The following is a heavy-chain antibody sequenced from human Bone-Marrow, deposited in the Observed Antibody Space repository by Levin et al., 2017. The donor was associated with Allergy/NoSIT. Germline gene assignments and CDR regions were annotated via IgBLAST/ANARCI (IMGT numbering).Heavy chain of an antibody. CDR2: MSGGGDST. V-gene: IGHV3-23*01. CDR1: GFTFGSYA. Sequence: GGSLRLSCATSGFTFGSYALSWVRQAPGKGLEWVSAMSGGGDSTFYADSVKGRFIISRDFSKNILYLQMNSLRVEDSGVYYCGKDAIRGYSYTDTWGQGTLVLVSS. D-gene: IGHD5-12*01. CDR3: GKDAIRGYSYTDT. J-gene: IGHJ5*02.